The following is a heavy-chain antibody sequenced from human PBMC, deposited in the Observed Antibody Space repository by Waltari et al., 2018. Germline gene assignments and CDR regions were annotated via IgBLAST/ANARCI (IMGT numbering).Heavy chain of an antibody. CDR3: ARAIMGLDYYGSGRDAFDI. CDR1: GGSISSSNW. CDR2: IYHSGST. Sequence: QVQLQESGPGLVKPSGTLSLTCAVSGGSISSSNWWSWVRQPPGKGLEWIGEIYHSGSTNDNPSLKGRVTISVDKSKNQFSLKLSSVTAADTAVYYCARAIMGLDYYGSGRDAFDIWGQGTMVTVSS. J-gene: IGHJ3*02. V-gene: IGHV4-4*02. D-gene: IGHD3-10*01.